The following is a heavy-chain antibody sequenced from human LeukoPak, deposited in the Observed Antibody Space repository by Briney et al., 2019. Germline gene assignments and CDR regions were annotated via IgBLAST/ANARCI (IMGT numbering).Heavy chain of an antibody. D-gene: IGHD6-6*01. Sequence: GGSLRLSCAASGFTFSDYWMHWVRQAPGKGLVWVARINGDGSSTTYADSVRGRFTFSRDNAKNSLSLQMTNLRGEDTAVYYCVRALGSSSADYWGQGTLVTVSS. CDR3: VRALGSSSADY. CDR2: INGDGSST. CDR1: GFTFSDYW. J-gene: IGHJ4*02. V-gene: IGHV3-74*01.